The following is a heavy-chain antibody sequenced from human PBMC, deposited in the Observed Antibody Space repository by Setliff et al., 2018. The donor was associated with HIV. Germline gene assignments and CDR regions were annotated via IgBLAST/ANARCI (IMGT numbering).Heavy chain of an antibody. CDR2: IIPIFGIP. CDR3: AIVTELDYYGGSGPTHLLFDS. V-gene: IGHV1-69*13. J-gene: IGHJ4*02. D-gene: IGHD3-22*01. Sequence: GASVKVSCKASGGTFIRYAFNWVRQAPGQGLEWMGEIIPIFGIPSYAQRFQDRVTITADESTNTACMELSSLRSEDTAVYYCAIVTELDYYGGSGPTHLLFDSWGQGTLVTVSS. CDR1: GGTFIRYA.